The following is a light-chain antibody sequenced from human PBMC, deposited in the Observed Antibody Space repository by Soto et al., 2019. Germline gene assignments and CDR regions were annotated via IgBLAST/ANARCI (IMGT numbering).Light chain of an antibody. CDR3: QQYDYFPRT. Sequence: DIQMTQSPSSLSASVGDRVTITCQASQDINNFLSWYQQKPGKSPKLLIYDASNLETGVPSRFSGSGSGTTFIFTISSLQAEDIAKYYCQQYDYFPRTFGGGTKVEIK. CDR2: DAS. V-gene: IGKV1-33*01. CDR1: QDINNF. J-gene: IGKJ4*01.